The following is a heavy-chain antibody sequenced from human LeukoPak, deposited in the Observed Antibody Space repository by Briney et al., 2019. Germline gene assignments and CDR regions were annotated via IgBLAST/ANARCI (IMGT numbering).Heavy chain of an antibody. CDR1: AFTFSNYA. Sequence: GGSLRLSCAASAFTFSNYAMHWVRQAPGKGLEWVAVVFFDGDTKYYADSVKGRFTISRDNSKNTLYLQMNSLRAEDTAVYYCAKVRGNEYYYDSSGYWYWFDPWGQGTLVTVSS. CDR3: AKVRGNEYYYDSSGYWYWFDP. J-gene: IGHJ5*02. V-gene: IGHV3-30*04. D-gene: IGHD3-22*01. CDR2: VFFDGDTK.